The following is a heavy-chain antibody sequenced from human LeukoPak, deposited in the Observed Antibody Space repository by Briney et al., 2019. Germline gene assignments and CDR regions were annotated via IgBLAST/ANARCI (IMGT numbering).Heavy chain of an antibody. CDR1: GFTFNSYW. CDR3: ASDNWYAFWSAPTWAY. J-gene: IGHJ4*02. V-gene: IGHV3-7*01. D-gene: IGHD3-3*01. CDR2: IKQDGSEK. Sequence: GGSLRLSCAASGFTFNSYWMSWVRQAPGKGLEWVANIKQDGSEKYYVDSVKGRFTISRDNAKNSLFLQMNSLRAEDTAVYYCASDNWYAFWSAPTWAYWGRGTLVTVSP.